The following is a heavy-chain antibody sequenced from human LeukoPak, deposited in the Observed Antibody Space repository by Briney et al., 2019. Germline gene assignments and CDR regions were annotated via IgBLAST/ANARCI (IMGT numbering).Heavy chain of an antibody. CDR1: GFTFSDYY. V-gene: IGHV3-11*06. CDR2: ISSSSSYT. Sequence: GGSLRLSCAASGFTFSDYYMSWIRQAPGKGLEWVSYISSSSSYTNYADSVKGRFTISRDNAKNSLYLQMNSLRAEDTAVYYCASLYTAMLQDHYWGQGTLVTVSS. J-gene: IGHJ4*02. CDR3: ASLYTAMLQDHY. D-gene: IGHD5-18*01.